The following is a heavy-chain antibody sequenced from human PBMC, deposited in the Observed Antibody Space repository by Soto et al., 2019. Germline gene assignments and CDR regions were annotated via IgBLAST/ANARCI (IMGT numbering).Heavy chain of an antibody. CDR1: GYTFTSYG. CDR3: ARVDYDSSDDAFDI. D-gene: IGHD3-22*01. CDR2: ISAYNGNT. Sequence: ASVKVSCKASGYTFTSYGISWVRQAPGQGLEWMGWISAYNGNTNYAQKLQGRVTMTTDTSTSTAYMELRSLRSDDTAVYYCARVDYDSSDDAFDIWGQGTMVPVSS. J-gene: IGHJ3*02. V-gene: IGHV1-18*01.